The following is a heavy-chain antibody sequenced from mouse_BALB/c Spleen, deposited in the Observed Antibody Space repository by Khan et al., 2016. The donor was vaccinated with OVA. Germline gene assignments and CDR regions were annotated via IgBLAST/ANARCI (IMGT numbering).Heavy chain of an antibody. D-gene: IGHD6-1*01. V-gene: IGHV9-3-1*01. CDR3: ARSASYWFCDV. J-gene: IGHJ1*01. CDR1: GYTFTNYG. Sequence: QIQLVQSGPELKKPGETVKISCKASGYTFTNYGMNWVKQAPGKGLKWMGWINTYTGEPTYADDFKGRFAFSWETSANTAYLQINNLKNEDTATXCCARSASYWFCDVWGAGTTVTVSS. CDR2: INTYTGEP.